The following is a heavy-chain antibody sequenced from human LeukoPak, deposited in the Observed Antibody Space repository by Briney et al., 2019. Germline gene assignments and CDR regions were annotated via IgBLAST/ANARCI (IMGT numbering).Heavy chain of an antibody. J-gene: IGHJ1*01. CDR2: IYYSGST. Sequence: SETLSLTCTVSGGSISSYYWSWIRQPPGKGLEWIGYIYYSGSTNYNPSLKSRVTISVDTSKNQFSLKLSSVTAADTAVYYCARGPPDDYGDVEYFQHWGQGTLVPVSS. CDR1: GGSISSYY. CDR3: ARGPPDDYGDVEYFQH. V-gene: IGHV4-59*01. D-gene: IGHD4-17*01.